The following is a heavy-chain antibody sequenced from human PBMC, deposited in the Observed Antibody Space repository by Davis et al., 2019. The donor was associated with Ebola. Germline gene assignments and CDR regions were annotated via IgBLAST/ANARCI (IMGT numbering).Heavy chain of an antibody. D-gene: IGHD2-15*01. CDR2: INAGNGNT. V-gene: IGHV1-3*01. Sequence: AASVKVSCKASGYTFTSYAMHWVRQAPGQRLEWMGWINAGNGNTKYSQKFQGRVTITRDTSASTAYMELSSLRSEDTAVYYCARTFCSGGSCYHLFDYWGQGTLVTVSS. CDR3: ARTFCSGGSCYHLFDY. J-gene: IGHJ4*02. CDR1: GYTFTSYA.